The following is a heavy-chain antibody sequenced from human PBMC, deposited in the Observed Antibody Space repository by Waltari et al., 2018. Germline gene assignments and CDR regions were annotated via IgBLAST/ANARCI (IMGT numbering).Heavy chain of an antibody. V-gene: IGHV1-69*05. CDR3: ARGLYSSSRDAFDY. J-gene: IGHJ4*02. D-gene: IGHD6-13*01. CDR1: GVTFSIDP. Sequence: VQLVQSGAAVKKPGSPVKVSCKAYGVTFSIDPTGSGQQARGQGRGWREGIIPIFSTANHAQKFQVRITITTDESTSTAYMGLGSLRSADMAVYYCARGLYSSSRDAFDYWGQGTMVTVSS. CDR2: IIPIFSTA.